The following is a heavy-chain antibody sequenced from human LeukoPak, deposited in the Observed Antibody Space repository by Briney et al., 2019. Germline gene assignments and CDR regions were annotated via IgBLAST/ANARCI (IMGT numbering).Heavy chain of an antibody. D-gene: IGHD2-2*01. V-gene: IGHV1-24*01. CDR1: AYTLTKLS. Sequence: ASVKVSCKVSAYTLTKLSIHWVRQAPGKGLEWMGGFDPDDDETIYAQKFQGRVTMTEDTSTDTAYMELSSLRSEDTAVYYCATDLASSTSIKSGYWGQGTLVTVSS. J-gene: IGHJ4*02. CDR2: FDPDDDET. CDR3: ATDLASSTSIKSGY.